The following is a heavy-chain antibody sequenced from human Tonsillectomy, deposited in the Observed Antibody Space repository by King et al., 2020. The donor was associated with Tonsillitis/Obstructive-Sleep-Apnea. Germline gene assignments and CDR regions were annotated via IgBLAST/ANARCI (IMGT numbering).Heavy chain of an antibody. Sequence: VQLVESGAEVKKPGASVKVSCKASGYTFTSYYMHWVRQAPGQGLEWMGIINPSGGSTSYAQKFQVRVTMTRATSTSTVYMELSSPRSEDTAVYYCARDMSDQIEYSSSLASSDYWGQGTLVTVSS. J-gene: IGHJ4*02. D-gene: IGHD6-6*01. CDR3: ARDMSDQIEYSSSLASSDY. V-gene: IGHV1-46*01. CDR2: INPSGGST. CDR1: GYTFTSYY.